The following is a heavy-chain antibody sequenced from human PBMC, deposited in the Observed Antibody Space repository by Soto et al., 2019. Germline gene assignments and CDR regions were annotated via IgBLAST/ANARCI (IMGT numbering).Heavy chain of an antibody. V-gene: IGHV1-18*01. CDR2: ISAYNGNT. Sequence: GASVKVPCKASGYTFTSYGISWVRQAPGQGLEWMGWISAYNGNTNYAQKLQGRVTMTTDTSTSTAYMELRSLRSDDTAVYYCARDLLRYFDWLWDDDAFDIWGQGTMVTVSS. CDR3: ARDLLRYFDWLWDDDAFDI. CDR1: GYTFTSYG. D-gene: IGHD3-9*01. J-gene: IGHJ3*02.